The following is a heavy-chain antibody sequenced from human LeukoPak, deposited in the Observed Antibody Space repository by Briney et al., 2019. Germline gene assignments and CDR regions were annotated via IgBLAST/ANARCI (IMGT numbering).Heavy chain of an antibody. D-gene: IGHD5-18*01. V-gene: IGHV4-30-4*08. CDR1: GGSFTGYY. J-gene: IGHJ4*02. Sequence: SETLSLTCAVYGGSFTGYYWSWIRQPPGKGLEWIGYIYYSGSTYYNPSLKSRVTISVDTSKNQFSLKLSSVTAADTAVYYCARDSGYSYGYDYWGQGTLVTVSS. CDR3: ARDSGYSYGYDY. CDR2: IYYSGST.